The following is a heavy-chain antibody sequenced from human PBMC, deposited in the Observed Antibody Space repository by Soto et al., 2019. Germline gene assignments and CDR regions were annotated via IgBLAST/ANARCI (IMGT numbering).Heavy chain of an antibody. CDR3: TSLNFDY. V-gene: IGHV3-15*07. CDR1: SVSNAW. CDR2: IKSKTDGGTT. Sequence: SVSNAWMNWVRQAPGKGLEWVGRIKSKTDGGTTDYAAPVKGRFTISRDDSKNTLYLQMNSLKTEDTVVYYCTSLNFDYWGQGTLVTVSS. J-gene: IGHJ4*02.